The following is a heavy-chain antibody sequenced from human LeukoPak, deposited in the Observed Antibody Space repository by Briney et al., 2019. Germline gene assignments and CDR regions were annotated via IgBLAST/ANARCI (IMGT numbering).Heavy chain of an antibody. CDR3: ARALPPTGSSWSPGRGAFDI. CDR1: GGSISSYY. V-gene: IGHV4-59*01. J-gene: IGHJ3*02. D-gene: IGHD6-13*01. CDR2: IYYSGST. Sequence: PSETLSLTCTVSGGSISSYYWSWIRQPPGKGLEWIGYIYYSGSTNYNPCLKSRVTISVDTSKNQFSLELSSVTAADTAVYYCARALPPTGSSWSPGRGAFDIWGQGTMVTVSS.